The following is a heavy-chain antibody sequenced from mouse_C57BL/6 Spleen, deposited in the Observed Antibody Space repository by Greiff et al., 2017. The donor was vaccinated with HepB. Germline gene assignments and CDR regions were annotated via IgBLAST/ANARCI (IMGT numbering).Heavy chain of an antibody. CDR2: ISSGSSTI. Sequence: EVQVVESGGGLVKPGGSLKLSCAASGFTFSDYGMHWVHQAPEKGLEWVAYISSGSSTIYYADTVKGRFTISRDNAKNTLFLQMTSLRSEDTAMYYCARLGRYYAMDYWGQGTSVTVSS. V-gene: IGHV5-17*01. CDR1: GFTFSDYG. D-gene: IGHD4-1*01. CDR3: ARLGRYYAMDY. J-gene: IGHJ4*01.